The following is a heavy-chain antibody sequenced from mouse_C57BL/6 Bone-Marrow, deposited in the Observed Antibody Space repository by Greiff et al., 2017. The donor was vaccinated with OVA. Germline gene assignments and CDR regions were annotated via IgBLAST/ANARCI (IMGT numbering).Heavy chain of an antibody. Sequence: VQLQQSGAELVKPGASVKISCKASGYTFSTYWMNWVKQRPGKGLEWIGDIYPGSGSTNYNEKFKSKATLTVDTSSSTAYMQLSSLTSEDSAVYYCAREGMQFAYWGQGTLVTVSA. D-gene: IGHD6-5*01. CDR2: IYPGSGST. CDR3: AREGMQFAY. V-gene: IGHV1-55*01. J-gene: IGHJ3*01. CDR1: GYTFSTYW.